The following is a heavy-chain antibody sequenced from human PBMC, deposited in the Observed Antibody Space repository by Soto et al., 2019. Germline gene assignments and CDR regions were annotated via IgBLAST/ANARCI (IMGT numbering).Heavy chain of an antibody. J-gene: IGHJ4*02. V-gene: IGHV3-74*01. CDR3: ARAGYSSSWYRGEYYFDY. CDR2: INSDGSST. Sequence: GGSLRLSCAASGFTFSSYWMHWVRQAPGKGLVWVSRINSDGSSTSYADSVKGRFTISRDNAKNTLYLQMNSLRAEDTAVYYCARAGYSSSWYRGEYYFDYWGQGTLVTVSS. CDR1: GFTFSSYW. D-gene: IGHD6-13*01.